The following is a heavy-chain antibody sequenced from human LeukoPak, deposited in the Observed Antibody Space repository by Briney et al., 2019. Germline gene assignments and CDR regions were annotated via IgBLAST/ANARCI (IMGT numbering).Heavy chain of an antibody. CDR2: INSAGSST. CDR1: GFTFRNYW. V-gene: IGHV3-74*01. D-gene: IGHD4-17*01. Sequence: PGGSLRLSCAASGFTFRNYWMHWVRQAPGKGLVWVSRINSAGSSTSYADSVKGRFTISRDNAKNTLYLQMNSLRAEDTAMYYCTRGDYGAYGYDAFDIWGQGTMVTVSS. J-gene: IGHJ3*02. CDR3: TRGDYGAYGYDAFDI.